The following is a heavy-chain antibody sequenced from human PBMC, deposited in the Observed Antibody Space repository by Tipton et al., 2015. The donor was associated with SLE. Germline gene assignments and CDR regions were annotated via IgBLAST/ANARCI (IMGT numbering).Heavy chain of an antibody. Sequence: TLSLTCTVSGASVSSNYWSWIRQPPGKGLEWIGYIYYSGSTNYNPSLKSRVTISVDTSKNQISLNLSSVTAADTAVYYCAVEEEWFGPLDYWGQGTLVTVSS. D-gene: IGHD3-10*01. V-gene: IGHV4-59*08. CDR3: AVEEEWFGPLDY. CDR2: IYYSGST. J-gene: IGHJ4*02. CDR1: GASVSSNY.